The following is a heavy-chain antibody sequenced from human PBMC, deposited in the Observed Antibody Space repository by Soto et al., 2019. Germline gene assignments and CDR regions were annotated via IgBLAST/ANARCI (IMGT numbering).Heavy chain of an antibody. Sequence: SETLSLTCAVYGGSFSGYYWSWVRQPPGKGLEWIGEINHSGSTNYNPSLKSRVTISVDTSKNQFSLKLSSVTAADTAVYYCARRVHDAFDIWGQGTMVTVSS. V-gene: IGHV4-34*01. CDR3: ARRVHDAFDI. CDR1: GGSFSGYY. CDR2: INHSGST. J-gene: IGHJ3*02.